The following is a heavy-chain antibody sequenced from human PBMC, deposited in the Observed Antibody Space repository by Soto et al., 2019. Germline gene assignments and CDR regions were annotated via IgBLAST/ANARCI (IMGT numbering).Heavy chain of an antibody. CDR2: IYYSGET. CDR3: ARHGSF. J-gene: IGHJ1*01. Sequence: QLQLQESGPGLVKPSETLSLTCTVSGVSISGTSYYWGWIRQTPAKGLDWIRTIYYSGETFYNPSLKSRVTISIDTSKNHFSLNLTSVTAADTAIYYCARHGSFWGQGALVTVSS. D-gene: IGHD3-16*02. CDR1: GVSISGTSYY. V-gene: IGHV4-39*01.